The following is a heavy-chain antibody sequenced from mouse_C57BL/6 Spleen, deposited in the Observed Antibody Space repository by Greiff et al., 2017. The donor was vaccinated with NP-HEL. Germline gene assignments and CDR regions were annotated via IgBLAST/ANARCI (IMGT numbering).Heavy chain of an antibody. Sequence: EVQLQESGGDLVKPGGSLKLSCAASGFTFSSYGMSWVRQTPDKRLEWVATISSGGSYTYYPDSVKGRFTISRDNAKNTLYLQMSSLKSEDTAMYYCARQGGAQVFDYWGQGTTLTVSS. J-gene: IGHJ2*01. CDR3: ARQGGAQVFDY. D-gene: IGHD3-2*02. V-gene: IGHV5-6*01. CDR2: ISSGGSYT. CDR1: GFTFSSYG.